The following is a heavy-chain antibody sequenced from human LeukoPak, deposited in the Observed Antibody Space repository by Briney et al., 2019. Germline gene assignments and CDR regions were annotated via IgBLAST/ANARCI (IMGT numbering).Heavy chain of an antibody. D-gene: IGHD5-24*01. V-gene: IGHV1-2*02. J-gene: IGHJ4*02. CDR2: INPNSGGT. CDR1: GYTFTGYY. CDR3: ARDSTMAGPEGIDY. Sequence: GASLKVSCKASGYTFTGYYFHWVRQAPGQGLEWMGWINPNSGGTNSAQKFQGRVTMTRDTSSSTVYMELSRLTSDDTAVYYCARDSTMAGPEGIDYWGQGTLVTVSS.